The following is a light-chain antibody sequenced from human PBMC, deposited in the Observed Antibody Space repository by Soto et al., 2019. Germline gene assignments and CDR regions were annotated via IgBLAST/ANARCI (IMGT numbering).Light chain of an antibody. V-gene: IGLV1-40*01. J-gene: IGLJ1*01. Sequence: QSVLTQPPSVSGAPGQRVTMSGTGSSSNIGAGYDVHWYQQLPGTAPKLLIYGNSNRPSGVPDRFSGSKSGTSASLAITGLQAEDEADYYCQSYDSSLSGFYVFGTGTKLTVL. CDR3: QSYDSSLSGFYV. CDR1: SSNIGAGYD. CDR2: GNS.